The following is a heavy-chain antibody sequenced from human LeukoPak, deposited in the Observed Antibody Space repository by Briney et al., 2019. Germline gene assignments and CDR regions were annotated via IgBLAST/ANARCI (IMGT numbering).Heavy chain of an antibody. J-gene: IGHJ4*02. D-gene: IGHD5-24*01. CDR2: INHSGST. V-gene: IGHV4-34*01. CDR3: AGTRRYNPDY. Sequence: SETLSLTCAVSGGSISSGGYSWSWIRQPPGKGLEWIGEINHSGSTNYNPSLKSRVTISVDTSKNQFSLKLSSVTAADTAVYYCAGTRRYNPDYWGQGTLVTVSS. CDR1: GGSISSGGYS.